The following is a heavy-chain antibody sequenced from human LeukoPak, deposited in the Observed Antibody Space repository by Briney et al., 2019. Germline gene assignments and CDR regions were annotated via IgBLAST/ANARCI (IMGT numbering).Heavy chain of an antibody. J-gene: IGHJ4*02. CDR1: GFTFSSYG. V-gene: IGHV3-30*18. Sequence: QSGGSLRLSCAASGFTFSSYGMHWVRQVPGKGLEWVAVISYDGSNKYYADSVKGRFTISRDNSKNTLYLQMNSLRAEDTAVYYCAKMIAAEPFDYWGQGTLVTVSS. CDR2: ISYDGSNK. D-gene: IGHD6-13*01. CDR3: AKMIAAEPFDY.